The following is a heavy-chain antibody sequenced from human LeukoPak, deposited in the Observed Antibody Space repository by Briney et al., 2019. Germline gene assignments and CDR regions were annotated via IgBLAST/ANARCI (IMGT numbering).Heavy chain of an antibody. CDR1: GGSFSGYY. Sequence: SETLSLTCAVYGGSFSGYYWSWIRQPPGKGLEWIGEINHSGSTNYNPSLKSRVTISVDTSKNQFSLKLSSVTAADTAVYYCARLGYYYDSSGYKNWFDPWGQGTLVTVSS. V-gene: IGHV4-34*01. J-gene: IGHJ5*02. D-gene: IGHD3-22*01. CDR3: ARLGYYYDSSGYKNWFDP. CDR2: INHSGST.